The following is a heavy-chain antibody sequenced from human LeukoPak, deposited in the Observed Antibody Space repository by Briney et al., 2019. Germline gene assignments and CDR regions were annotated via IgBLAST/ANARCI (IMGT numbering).Heavy chain of an antibody. V-gene: IGHV3-69-1*01. CDR2: IGSGYNI. CDR3: VRDRDWAFAY. D-gene: IGHD2-21*01. CDR1: AITFSGYH. Sequence: PGGSLRLSCAAYAITFSGYHMNWVRQAPGKGLEWVSYIGSGYNIYYADSVKGRFTISRDNAKNSLYLQMNSLGAEDTAVYYCVRDRDWAFAYWGQGTLVTVSS. J-gene: IGHJ4*02.